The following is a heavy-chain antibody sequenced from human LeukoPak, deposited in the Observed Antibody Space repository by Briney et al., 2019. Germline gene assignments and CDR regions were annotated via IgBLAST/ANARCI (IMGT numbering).Heavy chain of an antibody. CDR2: IIPIFGTA. V-gene: IGHV1-69*05. Sequence: SVKVSCKASGGTFSSYAISWVRQAPGQGLEWMGRIIPIFGTANYAQKFQGRVTITTDECTSTAYMELSSLRSEDTAVYYCATTPGDIVAPQAAAGPDYWGQGTLVTVSS. CDR1: GGTFSSYA. D-gene: IGHD5-12*01. J-gene: IGHJ4*02. CDR3: ATTPGDIVAPQAAAGPDY.